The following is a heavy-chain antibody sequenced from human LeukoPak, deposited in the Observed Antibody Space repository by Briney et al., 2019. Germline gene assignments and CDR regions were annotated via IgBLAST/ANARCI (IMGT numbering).Heavy chain of an antibody. D-gene: IGHD4-23*01. CDR1: GFGFNDYY. V-gene: IGHV3-11*01. Sequence: GGSLRLSCAASGFGFNDYYMSWIRQAPGKGLEWISYISHSGHTIDYVGSVRGRFAISRDNTRRSLFLHMSVLRDEDTAVYYCAREAYGGNAGPYFDCWGRGTPVIVSS. J-gene: IGHJ4*01. CDR3: AREAYGGNAGPYFDC. CDR2: ISHSGHTI.